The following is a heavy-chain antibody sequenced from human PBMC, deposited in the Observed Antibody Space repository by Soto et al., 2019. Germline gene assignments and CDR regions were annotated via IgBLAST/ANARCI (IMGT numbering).Heavy chain of an antibody. CDR3: ASIYDSSGYYFFR. J-gene: IGHJ4*02. D-gene: IGHD3-22*01. V-gene: IGHV5-10-1*01. CDR1: GYSLTSYW. Sequence: PGESLKISCKVSGYSLTSYWISWVRQMPGKGLEWMGRIDPSDSYTNYSPSFQGHVTISADKSISTAYLQWSSLKASDTAMYYCASIYDSSGYYFFRWGQGTLVTVSS. CDR2: IDPSDSYT.